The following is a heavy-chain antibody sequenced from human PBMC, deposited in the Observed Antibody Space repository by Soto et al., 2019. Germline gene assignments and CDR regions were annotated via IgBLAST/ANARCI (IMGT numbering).Heavy chain of an antibody. CDR2: IIPIFGTA. D-gene: IGHD3-22*01. J-gene: IGHJ4*02. CDR3: ARVRVPYYYDSSGPLLG. V-gene: IGHV1-69*13. Sequence: SVKVSCKASGGTFSSYAISWVRQAPGQGLEWMGGIIPIFGTANYAQKFQGRVTITADESTSTAYMELSSLRSEDTAVYYCARVRVPYYYDSSGPLLGWGQGSLVTSPQ. CDR1: GGTFSSYA.